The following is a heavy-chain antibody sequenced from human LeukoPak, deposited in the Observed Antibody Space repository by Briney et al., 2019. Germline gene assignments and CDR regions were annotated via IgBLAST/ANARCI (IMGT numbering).Heavy chain of an antibody. J-gene: IGHJ4*02. Sequence: GGSLRLSCTVSGFTFSDYYMSWARQAPGKGLEWVSYISSSGSMLHYADSVEGRFTISRDNAKNSLYLQMSSLRVEDTAVYYCTRRPYSSSWYYFDYWGQGTLVTVSS. CDR3: TRRPYSSSWYYFDY. CDR2: ISSSGSML. D-gene: IGHD6-13*01. CDR1: GFTFSDYY. V-gene: IGHV3-11*04.